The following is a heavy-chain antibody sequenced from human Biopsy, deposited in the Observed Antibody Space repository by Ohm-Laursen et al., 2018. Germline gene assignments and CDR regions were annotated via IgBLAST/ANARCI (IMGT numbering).Heavy chain of an antibody. CDR1: GITVSGNY. CDR3: VRDGNYRLDQ. J-gene: IGHJ4*02. CDR2: INSSGSTK. D-gene: IGHD1-7*01. V-gene: IGHV3-11*04. Sequence: SLRLSCSASGITVSGNYMSWIRQAPGRGLEWASDINSSGSTKYHAESVKGRFTISRDNAMNSVYLQMNGLTVEDTAVYYCVRDGNYRLDQWGQGTLVTVSS.